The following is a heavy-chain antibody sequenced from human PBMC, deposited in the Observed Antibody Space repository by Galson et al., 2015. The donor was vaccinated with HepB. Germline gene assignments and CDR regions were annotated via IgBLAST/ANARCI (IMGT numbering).Heavy chain of an antibody. CDR1: GFDVSAFA. CDR2: VSSDENNI. V-gene: IGHV3-30*04. Sequence: SLRLSCAASGFDVSAFAMHWVRQTPGKGLEWVAVVSSDENNIYYADSGRGRFTISRDNSRDTLYLQMHSLRVEDTAVYYCARTFYFDYWGQGTLVTVSS. J-gene: IGHJ4*02. CDR3: ARTFYFDY.